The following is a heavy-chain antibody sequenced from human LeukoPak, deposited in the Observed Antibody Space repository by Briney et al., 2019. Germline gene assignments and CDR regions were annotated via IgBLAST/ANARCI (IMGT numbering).Heavy chain of an antibody. J-gene: IGHJ6*03. Sequence: PGGPLRLSCAASGFTFSSYGMHWVRQAPGKGLEGVAFIRYDGSNKYYADSVKGRFTISRDNSKNTLYLQMNSLRAEDTAVYYCAKEQNYYYYMDVWGKGTTVTVSS. CDR1: GFTFSSYG. CDR2: IRYDGSNK. V-gene: IGHV3-30*02. CDR3: AKEQNYYYYMDV.